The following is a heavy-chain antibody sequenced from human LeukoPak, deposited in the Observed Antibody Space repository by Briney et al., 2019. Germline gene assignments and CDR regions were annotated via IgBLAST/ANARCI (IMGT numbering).Heavy chain of an antibody. CDR1: GYTFTGYY. V-gene: IGHV1-2*04. Sequence: GASVKVSCKASGYTFTGYYMHWVRQAPGQGLEWMGWINPNSGGTNYAQKFQGWVTMTRDTSISTAYMELSRLRSDDTAVYYCARDRVPRSCSGGSCYSPGYFDYWGQGTLVTVSS. CDR3: ARDRVPRSCSGGSCYSPGYFDY. CDR2: INPNSGGT. J-gene: IGHJ4*02. D-gene: IGHD2-15*01.